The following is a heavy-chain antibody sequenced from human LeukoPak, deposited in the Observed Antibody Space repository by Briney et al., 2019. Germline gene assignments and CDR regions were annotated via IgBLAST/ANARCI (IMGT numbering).Heavy chain of an antibody. CDR3: SARPIQLWCPFDY. Sequence: GGSLRLSCAASGFTFSSYAMSWVRQAPGKGLEWVSYISRVSSTIYYADSVKGRFTISRDNAMNSLYLQMNSLRAGDTAVYYCSARPIQLWCPFDYWGQGNLVTVSS. CDR1: GFTFSSYA. D-gene: IGHD5-18*01. J-gene: IGHJ4*02. CDR2: ISRVSSTI. V-gene: IGHV3-48*01.